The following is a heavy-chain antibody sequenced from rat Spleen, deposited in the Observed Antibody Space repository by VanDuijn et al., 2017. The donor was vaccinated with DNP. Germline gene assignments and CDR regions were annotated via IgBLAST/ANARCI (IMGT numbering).Heavy chain of an antibody. Sequence: EVQLVESGGNLVQPGRSLKLSCVASGLTLSNCGMAWVRQAPTKGLEWVASISNSGGSTHYRDSVKGRFTISRDNAKSTLYLQMDSLRSEDTATYYCARQRWYYSGEGMDYWGQGVMVTVSS. CDR1: GLTLSNCG. CDR2: ISNSGGST. V-gene: IGHV5S13*01. J-gene: IGHJ2*01. D-gene: IGHD1-1*01. CDR3: ARQRWYYSGEGMDY.